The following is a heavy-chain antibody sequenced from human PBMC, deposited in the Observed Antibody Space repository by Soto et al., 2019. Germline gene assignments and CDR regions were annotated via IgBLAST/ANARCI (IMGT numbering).Heavy chain of an antibody. CDR3: TTDSLGYCSGGSCYTEYFQH. V-gene: IGHV3-15*01. CDR2: IKSKTDGGTT. D-gene: IGHD2-15*01. J-gene: IGHJ1*01. Sequence: EVQLVESGGGLVKPGGSLRLSCAASGFTFSNAWMSWVRQAPGKGLEWVGRIKSKTDGGTTDYAAPVKGRFTISRDDSKNTLYLQMNSLKTEDTAVYYCTTDSLGYCSGGSCYTEYFQHWGQGTLLTVSS. CDR1: GFTFSNAW.